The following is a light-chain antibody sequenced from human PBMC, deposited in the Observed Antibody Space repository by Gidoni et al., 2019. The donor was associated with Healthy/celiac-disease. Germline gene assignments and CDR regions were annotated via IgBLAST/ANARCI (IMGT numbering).Light chain of an antibody. CDR2: AAS. CDR3: QQANSFPYT. V-gene: IGKV1-12*01. J-gene: IGKJ2*01. Sequence: DIQRTKSPSSVSASVADRVTITCRASQGISSWLDWYQQKPGKAPKLLIYAASSLQSGVPSRFSGSGSGTDFTLTISNLQPEDFATYYCQQANSFPYTFGQGTKLEIK. CDR1: QGISSW.